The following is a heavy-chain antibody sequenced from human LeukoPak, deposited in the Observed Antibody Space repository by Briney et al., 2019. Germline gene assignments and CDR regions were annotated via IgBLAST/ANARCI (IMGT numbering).Heavy chain of an antibody. D-gene: IGHD3-16*01. CDR2: TYSGGST. CDR3: ARGSVVIFGGLTQTGGNWFDP. V-gene: IGHV4-4*07. J-gene: IGHJ5*02. CDR1: GRFISNYY. Sequence: SETLSLTCNVCGRFISNYYGSWLRQPAGKGLEWIGCTYSGGSTNYNPSNKSRVTMSVDTSKNQCSLNLSSVTAADTAVYYCARGSVVIFGGLTQTGGNWFDPWGQGTLVTVSS.